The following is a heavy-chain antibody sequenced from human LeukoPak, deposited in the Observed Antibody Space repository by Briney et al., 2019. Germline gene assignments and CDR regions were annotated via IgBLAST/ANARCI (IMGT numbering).Heavy chain of an antibody. CDR2: ISSLSGTI. D-gene: IGHD3-10*01. J-gene: IGHJ4*02. Sequence: GGSLRLSCAASGFTFSTYSMNWVRQAPGKGLEWVSYISSLSGTIYYADSVKGRFTISRDNAKNSLYLQMNSLKTEDTAVYYCTTVYAQSYYYGSGSYSAYWGQGTLVTVSS. CDR1: GFTFSTYS. V-gene: IGHV3-48*01. CDR3: TTVYAQSYYYGSGSYSAY.